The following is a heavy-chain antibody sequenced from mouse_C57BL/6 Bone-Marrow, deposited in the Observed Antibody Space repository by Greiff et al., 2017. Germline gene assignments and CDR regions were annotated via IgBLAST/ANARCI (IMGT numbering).Heavy chain of an antibody. J-gene: IGHJ3*01. CDR2: IYPRDGST. D-gene: IGHD1-1*01. CDR3: ASGGLSTVVKGWFAY. Sequence: VQLQESGPELVKPGASVKLSCKASGYTFTSYDINWVKQRPGQGLEWIGWIYPRDGSTKYNEKFKGKATLTVDTSSSTAYMELHSLTSEDSAVYFCASGGLSTVVKGWFAYWGQGTLVTVSA. CDR1: GYTFTSYD. V-gene: IGHV1-85*01.